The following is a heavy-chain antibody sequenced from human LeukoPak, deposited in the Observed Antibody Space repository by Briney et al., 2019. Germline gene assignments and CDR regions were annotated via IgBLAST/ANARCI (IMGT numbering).Heavy chain of an antibody. Sequence: PGGSLRLSCTGSGYTFGDYGMSWVRQAPGKGLEWVGFIRSKPYGGTTEYAASVKGRFTISRDDSESIAYLQMNSLKTEDTAAYYCTRGDYYDSGGYYFLFDYWGQGTLVAVSS. V-gene: IGHV3-49*04. CDR1: GYTFGDYG. J-gene: IGHJ4*02. CDR3: TRGDYYDSGGYYFLFDY. D-gene: IGHD3-22*01. CDR2: IRSKPYGGTT.